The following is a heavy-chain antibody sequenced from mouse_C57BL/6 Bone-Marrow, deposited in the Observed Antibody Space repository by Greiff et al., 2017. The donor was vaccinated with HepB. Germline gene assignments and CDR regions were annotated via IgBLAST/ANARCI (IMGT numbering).Heavy chain of an antibody. CDR2: ISSGSSTI. D-gene: IGHD2-3*01. CDR3: AGNDGNYPSYYYAIDY. Sequence: EVMLVESGGGLVKPGGSLKLSCAASGFTFSDYGMHWVRQAPEKGLEWVAYISSGSSTIYYADTVKGRFTISRDNAKNTLFLQMTSLRSEDTAMYYCAGNDGNYPSYYYAIDYWGQGTSVTVSS. J-gene: IGHJ4*01. V-gene: IGHV5-17*01. CDR1: GFTFSDYG.